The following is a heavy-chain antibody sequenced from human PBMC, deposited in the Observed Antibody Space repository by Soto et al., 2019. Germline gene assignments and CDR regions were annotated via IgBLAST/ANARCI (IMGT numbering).Heavy chain of an antibody. CDR3: ARDTKFGEFSYYRIDV. CDR1: GYTFTSYY. Sequence: ASVKVSCKASGYTFTSYYMHWVRQAPGQGLEWMGIINPSGGSTSYAQKFQGRVTMTRDTSTSTVYMELSSLRSEDTAVYYCARDTKFGEFSYYRIDVWGQRSTVTVCS. D-gene: IGHD3-10*01. CDR2: INPSGGST. V-gene: IGHV1-46*01. J-gene: IGHJ6*02.